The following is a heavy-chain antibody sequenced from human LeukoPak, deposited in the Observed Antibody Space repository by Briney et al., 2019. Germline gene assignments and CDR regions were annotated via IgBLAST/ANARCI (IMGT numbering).Heavy chain of an antibody. CDR2: IIPIFGTA. D-gene: IGHD3-22*01. CDR1: GGTFSSYA. J-gene: IGHJ5*02. CDR3: AVDSSGYPHGLNWFDP. V-gene: IGHV1-69*13. Sequence: GASVKVSCKASGGTFSSYAISWVRQAPGQGLEWMGGIIPIFGTANYAQKFQGRVTITADESTSTAYMELSSLRSEDTAVYYCAVDSSGYPHGLNWFDPWGRGTLVTVSS.